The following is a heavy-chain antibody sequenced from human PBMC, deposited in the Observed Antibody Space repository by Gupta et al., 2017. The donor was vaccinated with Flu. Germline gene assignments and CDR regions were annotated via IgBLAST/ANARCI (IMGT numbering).Heavy chain of an antibody. D-gene: IGHD3-16*01. V-gene: IGHV3-64*01. CDR2: ISTNGGST. CDR3: ARGLRLYYYGMDV. CDR1: GFPFSNYA. Sequence: EIQLVESGGGLVQPGGSLRLSCAASGFPFSNYALPWARQAPGKGLEYVSTISTNGGSTYYANSVEGRFTISRDNSKNTLYLQMGSLRAEDMAFYYCARGLRLYYYGMDVWGQGTTVTVSS. J-gene: IGHJ6*02.